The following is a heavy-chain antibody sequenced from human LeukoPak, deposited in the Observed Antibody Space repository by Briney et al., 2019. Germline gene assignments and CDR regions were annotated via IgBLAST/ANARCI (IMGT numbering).Heavy chain of an antibody. V-gene: IGHV3-23*01. D-gene: IGHD3-16*01. CDR1: GFTFSTYG. CDR3: ANIGSSTFGSTGF. Sequence: PGGSLRLSCVASGFTFSTYGMIWVRQAPGKGPEWVSLVSNSDDTTNYADSVKGRFTISRDNSKNTLYLQMDSLRAEDTAAYYCANIGSSTFGSTGFWGQGTLVTVSS. J-gene: IGHJ4*02. CDR2: VSNSDDTT.